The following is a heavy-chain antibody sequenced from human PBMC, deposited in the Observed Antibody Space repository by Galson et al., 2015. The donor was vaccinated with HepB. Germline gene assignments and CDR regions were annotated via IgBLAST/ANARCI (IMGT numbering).Heavy chain of an antibody. CDR1: GFIFSSYN. J-gene: IGHJ4*02. CDR3: ARTSDYASFDY. CDR2: ISRSSDII. V-gene: IGHV3-48*01. D-gene: IGHD5-12*01. Sequence: SLRLSCAASGFIFSSYNMNWVRQAPGKGLEWVSYISRSSDIIYYADSVKGRFTISRDNAKNSLYLQLSSLRAEDTAVYYCARTSDYASFDYWGRGTPVTVSS.